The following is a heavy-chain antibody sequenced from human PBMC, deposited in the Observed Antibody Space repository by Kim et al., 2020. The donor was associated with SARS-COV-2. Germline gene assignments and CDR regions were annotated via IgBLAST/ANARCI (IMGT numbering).Heavy chain of an antibody. J-gene: IGHJ3*02. CDR3: ARGRAYYYDSSGRYAFDI. CDR2: INHSGST. D-gene: IGHD3-22*01. V-gene: IGHV4-34*01. CDR1: GGSFSGYY. Sequence: SETLSLTCAVYGGSFSGYYWSWIRQPPGKGLEWIGEINHSGSTNYNPSLKSRVTISVDTSKNQFSLKLSSVTAADTAVYYCARGRAYYYDSSGRYAFDI.